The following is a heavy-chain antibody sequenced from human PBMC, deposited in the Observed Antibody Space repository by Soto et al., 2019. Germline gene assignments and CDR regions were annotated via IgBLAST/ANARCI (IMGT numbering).Heavy chain of an antibody. Sequence: QLQLQESGPGLVKPSETLSLNCTVSGGSISSSSYYWGWIRQPPGKGLEWIGSIYYSGSTYYNPSLKSRVTISVDTSKNQFSLKLSSVTAADTAVYYCAGIPAAIGVGWFDPWGQGTLVTVSS. CDR2: IYYSGST. CDR1: GGSISSSSYY. J-gene: IGHJ5*02. V-gene: IGHV4-39*01. D-gene: IGHD2-2*02. CDR3: AGIPAAIGVGWFDP.